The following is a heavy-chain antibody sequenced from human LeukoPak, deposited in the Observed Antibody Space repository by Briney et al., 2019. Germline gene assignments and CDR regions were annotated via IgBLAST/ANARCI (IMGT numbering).Heavy chain of an antibody. Sequence: SETLSLTCTVSGGSISSYYWSWIRQPPGKGLEWIGYIYTSGSTNYNPSPKSRVTMSVDTSKNQFSLKLSSVTAADTAVYYCASSYYDFWSGQHDNFDYWGQGTLVTVSS. J-gene: IGHJ4*02. CDR2: IYTSGST. D-gene: IGHD3-3*01. CDR3: ASSYYDFWSGQHDNFDY. V-gene: IGHV4-4*08. CDR1: GGSISSYY.